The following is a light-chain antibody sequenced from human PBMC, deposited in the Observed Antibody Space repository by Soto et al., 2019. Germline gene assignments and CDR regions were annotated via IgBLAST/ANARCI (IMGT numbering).Light chain of an antibody. CDR1: QSVDTS. Sequence: EIVFTQSPATLSLSPGERATLSCRASQSVDTSLAWYRQSPGQAPRLLIYDASNRATGIPARFSGSGSGTDFTLPISRLEPEDFEVDYCQHRNNRPFSFGPGTQVDIK. CDR3: QHRNNRPFS. CDR2: DAS. V-gene: IGKV3-11*01. J-gene: IGKJ3*01.